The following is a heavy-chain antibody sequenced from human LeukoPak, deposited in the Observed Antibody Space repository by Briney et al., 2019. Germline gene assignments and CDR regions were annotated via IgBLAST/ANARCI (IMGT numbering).Heavy chain of an antibody. CDR3: AKEGGGTYGGFDI. V-gene: IGHV3-30*02. J-gene: IGHJ3*02. Sequence: TGGSLRLSCAGSGFTFSSYEMHWVRQAPGKGLEWVASSRRDGGSEFYADSVKGRLTISRANSKNKLYLQMNRPRGDDTAVYYCAKEGGGTYGGFDIWGQGTMVTVSP. CDR2: SRRDGGSE. CDR1: GFTFSSYE. D-gene: IGHD2-21*01.